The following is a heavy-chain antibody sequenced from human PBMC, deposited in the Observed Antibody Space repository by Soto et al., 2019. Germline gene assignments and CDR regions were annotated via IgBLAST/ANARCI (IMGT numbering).Heavy chain of an antibody. V-gene: IGHV4-59*01. J-gene: IGHJ5*02. CDR1: GGSISSYY. CDR3: ARAKYSGYIPWFDP. Sequence: SQTLSLTCTVSGGSISSYYWSWIRQPPGKGLEWIGYIYYSGSTNYNPSLKSRVTISVDTSKNQFSLKLSSVTAADTAVYYCARAKYSGYIPWFDPWGQGTLVTVSS. CDR2: IYYSGST. D-gene: IGHD5-12*01.